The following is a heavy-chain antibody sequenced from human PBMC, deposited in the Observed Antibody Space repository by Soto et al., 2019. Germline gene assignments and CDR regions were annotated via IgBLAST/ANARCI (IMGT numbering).Heavy chain of an antibody. Sequence: SETLSLTCTVSGGSISSSSYYWGWIRQPPGKGLEWIGSIYYSGSTYYNPSLKSRVTISVDTSKNQFSLKPSSVTAADTAVYYCARRVGQWLVLYFDYWGQGTLVTVS. V-gene: IGHV4-39*01. CDR1: GGSISSSSYY. D-gene: IGHD6-19*01. J-gene: IGHJ4*02. CDR3: ARRVGQWLVLYFDY. CDR2: IYYSGST.